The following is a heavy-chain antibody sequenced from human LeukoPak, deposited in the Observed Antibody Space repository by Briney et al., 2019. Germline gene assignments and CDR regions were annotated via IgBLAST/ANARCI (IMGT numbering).Heavy chain of an antibody. CDR2: IYYSGST. CDR1: GGSISIYY. CDR3: ASGMATITPFDY. Sequence: SETLSLTCTVSGGSISIYYWSWIRQPPGKGLECIGYIYYSGSTNYNPSLQSRVTMSVDTSKNQFSLKLSSVTAADTAVYYCASGMATITPFDYWGQGTLVTVSS. D-gene: IGHD5-24*01. V-gene: IGHV4-59*01. J-gene: IGHJ4*02.